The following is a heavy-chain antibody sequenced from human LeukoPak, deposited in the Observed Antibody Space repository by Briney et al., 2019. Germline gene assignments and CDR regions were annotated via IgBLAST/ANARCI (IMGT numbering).Heavy chain of an antibody. CDR1: GLTFSSYG. CDR2: IRYGGSNK. V-gene: IGHV3-30*02. D-gene: IGHD3-3*01. Sequence: GGSLRLSCAASGLTFSSYGMHWVRQAPGKGLEWVAFIRYGGSNKYYADSVKGRFTISRDNSKNTLYLQMNSLRAEDTAVYYCAKDGGDYDFWSGSYYYYMDVWGKGTTVTVSS. CDR3: AKDGGDYDFWSGSYYYYMDV. J-gene: IGHJ6*03.